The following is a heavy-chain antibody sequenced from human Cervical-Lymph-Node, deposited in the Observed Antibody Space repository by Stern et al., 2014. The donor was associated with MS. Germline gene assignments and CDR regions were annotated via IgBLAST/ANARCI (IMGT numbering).Heavy chain of an antibody. CDR3: ARSYSSRDGMDV. D-gene: IGHD6-19*01. V-gene: IGHV1-69*18. J-gene: IGHJ6*02. CDR1: GGTVSRNV. Sequence: QVPLVQSGPEGKKPGSSVKVSCKASGGTVSRNVINWVRQDPGQGLEWVGKVIPMSGTANYAQRFQGRVTIIADDSAGTVYMEMNSLRYEDTAVYYCARSYSSRDGMDVWGQGTTVTVSS. CDR2: VIPMSGTA.